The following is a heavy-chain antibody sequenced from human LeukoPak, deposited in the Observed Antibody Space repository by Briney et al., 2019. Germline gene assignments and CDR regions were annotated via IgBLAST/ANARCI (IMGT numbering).Heavy chain of an antibody. CDR2: ISSSSSYI. CDR1: GFTFSDYY. D-gene: IGHD4-17*01. V-gene: IGHV3-21*01. J-gene: IGHJ4*02. CDR3: ARRPDYGDYSAGVDY. Sequence: GGSLRLSCAASGFTFSDYYMSWVRQAPGKGLEWVSSISSSSSYIYYADSVKGRFTISRDNAKNSLYLQMNSLRAEDTAVYYCARRPDYGDYSAGVDYWGQGTLVTVSS.